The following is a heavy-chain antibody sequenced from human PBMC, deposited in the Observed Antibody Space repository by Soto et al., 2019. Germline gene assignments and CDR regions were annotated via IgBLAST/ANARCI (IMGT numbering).Heavy chain of an antibody. D-gene: IGHD2-8*01. Sequence: PGGSLRLSCVASRFDFSSYEMSWVRQAAGKGLEWVSRVSPTGERTNYAGSVKGRFTVSRDNFKNALYLEMDSLRPDDTAIYYCARGGGYCTPTSCAIDSWGRGTPVTVSS. CDR3: ARGGGYCTPTSCAIDS. CDR1: RFDFSSYE. CDR2: VSPTGERT. J-gene: IGHJ4*02. V-gene: IGHV3-23*01.